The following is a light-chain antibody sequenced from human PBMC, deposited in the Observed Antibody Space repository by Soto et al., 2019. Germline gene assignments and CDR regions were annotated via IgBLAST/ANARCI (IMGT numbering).Light chain of an antibody. Sequence: DIQVTQSPSTLSASVGDRVTITCRASQRIATWLAWYQQKPGKAPNLLIYDGSNLESGVPSRFSVSGSGTEFTLTISSLQPDDLATYYCQQYNSYRTFGQGTKVEIK. CDR1: QRIATW. J-gene: IGKJ1*01. V-gene: IGKV1-5*01. CDR3: QQYNSYRT. CDR2: DGS.